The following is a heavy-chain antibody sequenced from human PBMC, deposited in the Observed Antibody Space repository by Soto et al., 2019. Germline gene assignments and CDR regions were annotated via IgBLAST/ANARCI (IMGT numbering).Heavy chain of an antibody. Sequence: QVQLMQSGAEVKKPGASVKVSCKASGDTFTDYYIHWVRQAPGQGLEWMGTVNPSGGHTTYAQHFLGRVTMTRDTSTCTLYMELTSLTSDAPAIYYCARGGHVVVVTAALDYWGQGTLVTVSS. D-gene: IGHD2-21*02. CDR2: VNPSGGHT. J-gene: IGHJ4*02. V-gene: IGHV1-46*01. CDR1: GDTFTDYY. CDR3: ARGGHVVVVTAALDY.